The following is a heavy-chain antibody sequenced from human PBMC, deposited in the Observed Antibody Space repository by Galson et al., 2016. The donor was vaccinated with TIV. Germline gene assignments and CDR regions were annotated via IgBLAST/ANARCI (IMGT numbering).Heavy chain of an antibody. J-gene: IGHJ5*02. Sequence: SLRLSCAASGFDIRGYALHWVRQAPGKGLELVASISHDETTRYADSVMGRFTISRDVSRRLMFLQLNSLRVEDTALYRCTRVGLGFSLGSGFDPWGQGTLVSVSS. V-gene: IGHV3-30*04. CDR3: TRVGLGFSLGSGFDP. CDR1: GFDIRGYA. CDR2: ISHDETTR. D-gene: IGHD3-10*01.